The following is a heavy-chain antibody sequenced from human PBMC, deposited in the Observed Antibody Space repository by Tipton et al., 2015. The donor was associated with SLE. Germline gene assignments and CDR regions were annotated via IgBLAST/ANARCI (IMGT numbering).Heavy chain of an antibody. J-gene: IGHJ4*02. D-gene: IGHD7-27*01. CDR1: GGTFSGYY. CDR2: INYSGNT. CDR3: ARTNWGPGYFDF. V-gene: IGHV4-34*01. Sequence: LRLSCAVYGGTFSGYYWSWIRQSPGKGLEWIGEINYSGNTKYNPSLKSRVTISVDTSKNQFSLKLGSVTAADTAVYYCARTNWGPGYFDFWGQGTLVTVSS.